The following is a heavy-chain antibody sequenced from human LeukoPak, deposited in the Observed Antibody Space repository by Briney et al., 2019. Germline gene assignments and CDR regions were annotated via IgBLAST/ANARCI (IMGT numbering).Heavy chain of an antibody. J-gene: IGHJ3*02. V-gene: IGHV3-9*01. D-gene: IGHD3-22*01. Sequence: LSGRSLRLSCAASGFTFDDYAMHWVRQAPGKGLEWVSGISWNSGSIGYADSVKGRFTISRDNAKNSLYLQMNSLRAEDTALYYCAKGLDSSGYYAFDIWGQGKMVTVSS. CDR3: AKGLDSSGYYAFDI. CDR2: ISWNSGSI. CDR1: GFTFDDYA.